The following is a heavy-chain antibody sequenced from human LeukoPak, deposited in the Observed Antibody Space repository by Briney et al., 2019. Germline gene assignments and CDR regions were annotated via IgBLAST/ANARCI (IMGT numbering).Heavy chain of an antibody. J-gene: IGHJ4*02. CDR1: GGSISSYY. CDR3: ARVKSSGFYFDY. Sequence: PSETLSLTCTVSGGSISSYYWSWIRQPPGKGLEWIGYIYYSGSTNYNPSLKSRVTISVDTSENQFSLKLSSVTAADTAVYYCARVKSSGFYFDYWGQGTLVTVSS. D-gene: IGHD6-19*01. CDR2: IYYSGST. V-gene: IGHV4-59*01.